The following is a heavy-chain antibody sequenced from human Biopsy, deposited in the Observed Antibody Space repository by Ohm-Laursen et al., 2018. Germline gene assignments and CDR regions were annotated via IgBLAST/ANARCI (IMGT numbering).Heavy chain of an antibody. CDR1: GFTFNTYE. CDR3: ARDRLLYQYDSSGSDI. J-gene: IGHJ3*02. CDR2: IWYDGSIE. D-gene: IGHD3-22*01. V-gene: IGHV3-33*08. Sequence: SLRLSCAASGFTFNTYEMIWVRQAPGKGLEWVAVIWYDGSIEYYVDSVKGRFTISRDNYKNILYLQMNSLRVEDTAVHYCARDRLLYQYDSSGSDIWGQGTVVTVSS.